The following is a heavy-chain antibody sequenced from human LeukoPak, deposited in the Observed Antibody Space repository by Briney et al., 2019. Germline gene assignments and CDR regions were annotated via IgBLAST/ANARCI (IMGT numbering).Heavy chain of an antibody. CDR1: GGSISTYY. CDR2: IYYSGST. J-gene: IGHJ4*02. Sequence: SETLSLTCTVSGGSISTYYWSWIRQPPGKGLEWIGYIYYSGSTNYNPSLKSRVTMSVGTSKNQFSLKLSSVTAADTAVYYCARDPGPFDYWGQGTLVTVSS. V-gene: IGHV4-59*12. CDR3: ARDPGPFDY.